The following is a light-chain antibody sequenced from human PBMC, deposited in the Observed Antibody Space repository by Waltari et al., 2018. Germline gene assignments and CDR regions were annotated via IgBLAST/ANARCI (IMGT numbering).Light chain of an antibody. Sequence: QSALTQPRSGSGSPGQSVTISCIGTSSDVGTYPHVAWYQQHPGKAPKLIISDVSKRPSGVPVRFSGSKSGNTASLAISGLQAEDEADYYCCSYAGTYTWVFGGGTKVTVL. V-gene: IGLV2-11*01. CDR3: CSYAGTYTWV. CDR1: SSDVGTYPH. J-gene: IGLJ3*02. CDR2: DVS.